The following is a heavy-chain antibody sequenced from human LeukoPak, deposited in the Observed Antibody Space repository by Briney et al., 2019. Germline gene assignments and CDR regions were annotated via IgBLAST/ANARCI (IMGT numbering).Heavy chain of an antibody. J-gene: IGHJ4*02. CDR2: ISSSSSYI. CDR1: GFTFSSYS. CDR3: ARDPHYYDSSGYGDY. V-gene: IGHV3-21*01. Sequence: PGGSLRLSCAASGFTFSSYSMNWVRQAPGKGLEWVSCISSSSSYIYYADSVKGRFTISRDNSKNTLYLQMNSLRAEDTAVYYCARDPHYYDSSGYGDYWGQGTLVTVSS. D-gene: IGHD3-22*01.